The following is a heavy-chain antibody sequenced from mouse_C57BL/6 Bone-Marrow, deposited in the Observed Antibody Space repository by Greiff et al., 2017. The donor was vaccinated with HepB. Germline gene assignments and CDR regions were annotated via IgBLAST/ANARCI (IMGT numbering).Heavy chain of an antibody. CDR3: APSTAQASYFDY. D-gene: IGHD3-2*02. Sequence: QVQLQQSGAELARPGASVKLSCKASGYTFTSYGISWVKQRTGQGLEWIGEIYPRSGNTYYNEKFKGKATLTADKSSSTAYMELRSLTSEDSAVYFCAPSTAQASYFDYWGQGTTLTVSS. CDR2: IYPRSGNT. J-gene: IGHJ2*01. V-gene: IGHV1-81*01. CDR1: GYTFTSYG.